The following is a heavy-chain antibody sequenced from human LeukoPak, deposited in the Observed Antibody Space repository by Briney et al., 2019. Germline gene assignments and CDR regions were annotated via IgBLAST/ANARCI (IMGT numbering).Heavy chain of an antibody. CDR2: IIPIFGTA. J-gene: IGHJ4*02. CDR3: ARHLFVDSGYDSEYYFDY. Sequence: SVKVSCKASGGTFSSYAISWVRQAPGQGLEWMGGIIPIFGTANYAQKFQGRVTITTDESTSTAYMELSSLRSEDTAVYYCARHLFVDSGYDSEYYFDYWGQGTLVTVSS. CDR1: GGTFSSYA. V-gene: IGHV1-69*05. D-gene: IGHD5-12*01.